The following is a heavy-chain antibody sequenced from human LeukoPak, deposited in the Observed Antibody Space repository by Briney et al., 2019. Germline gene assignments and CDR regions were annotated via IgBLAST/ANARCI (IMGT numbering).Heavy chain of an antibody. CDR3: AKDRNNYDILTG. CDR1: GFTFSSYS. D-gene: IGHD3-9*01. V-gene: IGHV3-23*01. Sequence: GGSLRLSCAASGFTFSSYSMSWVRQAPGKGLEWVSAISGSGGSTYYADSVKGRFTISRDNSKNTLYLQMNSLRAEDTAVYYCAKDRNNYDILTGWGQGTLVTVSS. CDR2: ISGSGGST. J-gene: IGHJ4*02.